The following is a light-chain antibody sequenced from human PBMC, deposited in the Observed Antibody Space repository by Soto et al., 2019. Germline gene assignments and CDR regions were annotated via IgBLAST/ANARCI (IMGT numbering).Light chain of an antibody. CDR2: GAS. V-gene: IGKV3-20*01. Sequence: EIVLTQSPGTLSLPPGERATLSCRARQSLSAFLAWYQQQPGQAPRLLIYGASTRATGIPDRFSGSGSGTDFTLTISRLEPEDFGVYYCQQYGFSPMYTFGQGTKVDIK. J-gene: IGKJ2*01. CDR3: QQYGFSPMYT. CDR1: QSLSAF.